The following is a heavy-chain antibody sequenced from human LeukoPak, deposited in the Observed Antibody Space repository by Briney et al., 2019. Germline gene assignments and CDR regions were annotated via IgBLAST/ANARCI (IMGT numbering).Heavy chain of an antibody. CDR2: IYYSGST. D-gene: IGHD6-19*01. CDR1: GGSFSSYY. Sequence: SETLSLTCAVYGGSFSSYYWSWIRQPPGKGLEWIGYIYYSGSTDYNPSLKRRVTISVDTSKKQFSLKLSSVTAADTAVYYCAREAVAGGNSFDYWGQGTLVTVSS. CDR3: AREAVAGGNSFDY. V-gene: IGHV4-59*01. J-gene: IGHJ4*02.